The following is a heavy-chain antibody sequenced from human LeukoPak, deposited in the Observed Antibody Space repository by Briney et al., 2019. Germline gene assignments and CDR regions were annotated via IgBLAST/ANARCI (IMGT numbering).Heavy chain of an antibody. CDR3: ASTYYYGSGGLDP. Sequence: SETLSLTCAVSGGSISSYYWSWIRQPPGKGLEWIGYIYYSGSTNYNPSLKSRVTLSVDTSKNQFSLKLSSVTAADTAVYYCASTYYYGSGGLDPWGQGTLVTVSS. V-gene: IGHV4-59*12. D-gene: IGHD3-10*01. J-gene: IGHJ5*02. CDR2: IYYSGST. CDR1: GGSISSYY.